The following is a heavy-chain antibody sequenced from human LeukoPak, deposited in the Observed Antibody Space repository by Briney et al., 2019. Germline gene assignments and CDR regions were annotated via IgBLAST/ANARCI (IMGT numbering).Heavy chain of an antibody. V-gene: IGHV1-69*13. Sequence: SVKVSCKASGGTFSSYAISWVRQAPGQGLEWMGGIIPIFGTANYAQKFQGRVTITADESTSTAYMELSSLRSEDTAVYYCARDRAVTHYFDYWGQGTLVTVSS. CDR1: GGTFSSYA. D-gene: IGHD4-17*01. J-gene: IGHJ4*02. CDR3: ARDRAVTHYFDY. CDR2: IIPIFGTA.